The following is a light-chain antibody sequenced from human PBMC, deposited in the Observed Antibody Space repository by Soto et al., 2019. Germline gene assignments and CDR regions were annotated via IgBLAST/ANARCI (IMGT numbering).Light chain of an antibody. CDR1: QIVTSS. J-gene: IGKJ1*01. CDR3: PQSKIWLWT. Sequence: ETLSFSPWYISTLSCMSGQIVTSSQLAWYQQKPGQAPRLLIYGASTRATGIPARFSGSGSGTEFTLIISSLQSEDSALYYCPQSKIWLWTFGQGGKVDIK. V-gene: IGKV3-15*01. CDR2: GAS.